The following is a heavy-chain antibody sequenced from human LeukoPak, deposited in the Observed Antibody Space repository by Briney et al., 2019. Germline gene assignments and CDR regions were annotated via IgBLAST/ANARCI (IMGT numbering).Heavy chain of an antibody. CDR3: ARGGYCTNGVCSYYYYYMDV. Sequence: SETLSLTCAVYGGSFSGYYWSWIRQPPGKGLEWIGEINHSGSTNYNPSLKSRVTISVDTSKNQFSLKLSSVTAADTAVYYCARGGYCTNGVCSYYYYYMDVWGNGTTVTVSS. J-gene: IGHJ6*03. V-gene: IGHV4-34*01. CDR2: INHSGST. CDR1: GGSFSGYY. D-gene: IGHD2-8*01.